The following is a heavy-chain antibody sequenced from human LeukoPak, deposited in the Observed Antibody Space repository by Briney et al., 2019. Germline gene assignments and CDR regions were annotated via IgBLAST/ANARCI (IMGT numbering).Heavy chain of an antibody. CDR2: IYLGDSDT. CDR3: ARSRDDSSGYYPFYFDY. V-gene: IGHV5-51*04. D-gene: IGHD3-22*01. CDR1: GYSFTSYW. Sequence: GESLKISCKGSGYSFTSYWIGWVREMPGKGLGWVGIIYLGDSDTRYSPPFQGQVHISADKHISTAYLQWSSLKASDTAMYYCARSRDDSSGYYPFYFDYWGQGTLVTVSS. J-gene: IGHJ4*02.